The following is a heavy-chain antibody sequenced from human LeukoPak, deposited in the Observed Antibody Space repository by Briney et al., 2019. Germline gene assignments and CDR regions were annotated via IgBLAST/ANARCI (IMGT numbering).Heavy chain of an antibody. V-gene: IGHV4-61*08. D-gene: IGHD6-19*01. CDR3: ARAHSSGWYSDY. J-gene: IGHJ4*02. Sequence: SETLSLNCTVSGGTMITSAFYWGWIRESPGKGLEWIGYFYYSGSTNYNPSLRSRVTISADTSKNQFSLKLSSVTAADTAVYYCARAHSSGWYSDYWGQGTLVTVSS. CDR1: GGTMITSAFY. CDR2: FYYSGST.